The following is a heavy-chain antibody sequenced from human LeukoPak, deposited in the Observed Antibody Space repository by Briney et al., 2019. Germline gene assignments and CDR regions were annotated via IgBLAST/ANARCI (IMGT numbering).Heavy chain of an antibody. CDR2: IKQDGSEK. CDR1: GFTFSSYW. J-gene: IGHJ5*02. V-gene: IGHV3-7*01. D-gene: IGHD6-13*01. Sequence: GGSLRLSCAASGFTFSSYWMSWVRQAPGRGLEWVANIKQDGSEKYYVDSVKGRFTISRDNAKNSLYLQMNSLRAEDTAVYYCARDPVSSSWYANWFDPWGQGTLVTVSS. CDR3: ARDPVSSSWYANWFDP.